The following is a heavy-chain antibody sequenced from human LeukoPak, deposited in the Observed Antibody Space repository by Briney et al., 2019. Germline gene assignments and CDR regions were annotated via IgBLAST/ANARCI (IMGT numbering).Heavy chain of an antibody. J-gene: IGHJ4*02. CDR2: IYYSGST. CDR1: GGSISSGGYY. V-gene: IGHV4-31*03. D-gene: IGHD3-22*01. Sequence: PSETLSLTCTVSGGSISSGGYYWSWIRQHPGKGLEWIGYIYYSGSTYYNPSLKSRVTISVDTSKDQFSLKLSSVTAADAAVYYCARHDTTGYYWYYFDYWGQGSLVTVSS. CDR3: ARHDTTGYYWYYFDY.